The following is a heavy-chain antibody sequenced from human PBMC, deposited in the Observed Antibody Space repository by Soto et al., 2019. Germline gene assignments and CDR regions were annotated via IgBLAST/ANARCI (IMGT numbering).Heavy chain of an antibody. J-gene: IGHJ4*02. V-gene: IGHV4-61*08. CDR1: GVSVSSGDYY. D-gene: IGHD3-22*01. CDR2: IFYSGSG. CDR3: ARRRSSGSYYFDF. Sequence: QVQLQESGPGLVKPSETLSLTCTVSGVSVSSGDYYWSWIRQPPGKALEWIGYIFYSGSGNYNPFLKSRVTMSVDTSKDQFSLQLTSVTAPDTAVYYSARRRSSGSYYFDFWGRGTLVTVSS.